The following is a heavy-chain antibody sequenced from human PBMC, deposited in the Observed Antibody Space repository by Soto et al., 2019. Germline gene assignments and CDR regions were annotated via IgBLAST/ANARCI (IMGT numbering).Heavy chain of an antibody. CDR2: ISGSGGST. CDR1: GFTFSSYA. CDR3: AKLLSWDSYGFDY. Sequence: PGGSLRLSCAASGFTFSSYAMSWVRQAPGKGLEWVSAISGSGGSTYYADSVKGRFTISRDNSKNTLYLQMNSLRAVDMAVYYCAKLLSWDSYGFDYWGQGTLVTVSS. D-gene: IGHD5-18*01. V-gene: IGHV3-23*01. J-gene: IGHJ4*02.